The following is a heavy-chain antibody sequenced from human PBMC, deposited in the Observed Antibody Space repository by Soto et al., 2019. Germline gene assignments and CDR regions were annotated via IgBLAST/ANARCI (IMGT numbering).Heavy chain of an antibody. J-gene: IGHJ6*02. D-gene: IGHD3-10*01. V-gene: IGHV1-69*13. CDR2: IIPIFGTA. CDR3: ARGHTGYYYYGMDV. CDR1: GGTFSSYA. Sequence: SVKVSCKASGGTFSSYAISWVRQAPGQGLEWVGGIIPIFGTANYAQKFQGRVTITADESTSTAYMELSSLRSEDTAVYYCARGHTGYYYYGMDVWGQGTTVTVSS.